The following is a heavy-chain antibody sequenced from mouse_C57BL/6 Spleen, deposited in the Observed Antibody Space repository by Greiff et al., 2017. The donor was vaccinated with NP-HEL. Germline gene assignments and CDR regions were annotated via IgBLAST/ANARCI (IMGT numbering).Heavy chain of an antibody. CDR2: IYPRDGNT. D-gene: IGHD4-1*01. V-gene: IGHV1-85*01. J-gene: IGHJ3*01. CDR3: ARDRWDGFAY. CDR1: GYTFTSYD. Sequence: QVQLQQSGPELVKPGASVKLSCKASGYTFTSYDINWVKQRPGQGLAWIGWIYPRDGNTKYNEKFKGKATLTVDTSSSTAYMELHSLTSEDSAVYFCARDRWDGFAYWGQGTLVTVSA.